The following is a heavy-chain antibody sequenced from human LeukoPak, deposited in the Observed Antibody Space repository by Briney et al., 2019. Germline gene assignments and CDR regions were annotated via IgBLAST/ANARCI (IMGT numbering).Heavy chain of an antibody. CDR2: INPNSGGT. J-gene: IGHJ3*02. CDR3: ARGWYGGDYVFAFDI. V-gene: IGHV1-2*02. Sequence: GASVKVSCKPSGYTFTGYFMHWVRQAPGQGLEWMGWINPNSGGTNYAQKFQGRVTMTRDTSISTAYMELSRLRSDDTAVYYCARGWYGGDYVFAFDIWGQGTMVTVSS. D-gene: IGHD4-17*01. CDR1: GYTFTGYF.